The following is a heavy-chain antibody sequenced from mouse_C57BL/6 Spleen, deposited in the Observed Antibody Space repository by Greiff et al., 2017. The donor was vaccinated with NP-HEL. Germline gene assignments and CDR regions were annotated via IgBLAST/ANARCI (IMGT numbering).Heavy chain of an antibody. J-gene: IGHJ4*01. D-gene: IGHD2-12*01. CDR1: GYAFSSSW. Sequence: LVESGPELVKPGASVKISCKASGYAFSSSWMNWVKQRPGKGLEWIGRIYPGDGDTNYNGKFKGKATLTADKSSSTAYMQLSSLTSEDSAVYFCARNDRAMDYWGQGTSVTVSS. CDR3: ARNDRAMDY. CDR2: IYPGDGDT. V-gene: IGHV1-82*01.